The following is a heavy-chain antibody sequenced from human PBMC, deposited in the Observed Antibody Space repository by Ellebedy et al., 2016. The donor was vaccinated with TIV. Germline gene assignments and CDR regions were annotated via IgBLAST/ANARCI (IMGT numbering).Heavy chain of an antibody. D-gene: IGHD1-1*01. V-gene: IGHV4-4*07. CDR3: ARVHCSITTCDYYYMDV. J-gene: IGHJ6*03. CDR2: IFTSGSF. Sequence: SQTLSLTCXVSGGSVSRYFWSWIRPPAGKGLEWIGRIFTSGSFNYNPSLMSRVTMSVVTSKNQISLRLNSVTAADTAVYYCARVHCSITTCDYYYMDVWGKGTTVTVSS. CDR1: GGSVSRYF.